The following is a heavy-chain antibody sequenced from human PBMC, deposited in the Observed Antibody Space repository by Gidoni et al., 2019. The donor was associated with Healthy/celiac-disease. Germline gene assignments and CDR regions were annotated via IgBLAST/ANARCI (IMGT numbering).Heavy chain of an antibody. Sequence: EVQLVESGGGLVKPGGSLSLSCAASGFTFSSYSMNWVRQAPGKGLEWVSSISSSSSYIYYADSVKGRFTISRDNAKNSLYLQMNSLRAEDTAVYYCARVRLWFGERDAFDIWGQGTMVTVSS. D-gene: IGHD3-10*01. CDR1: GFTFSSYS. CDR3: ARVRLWFGERDAFDI. V-gene: IGHV3-21*01. J-gene: IGHJ3*02. CDR2: ISSSSSYI.